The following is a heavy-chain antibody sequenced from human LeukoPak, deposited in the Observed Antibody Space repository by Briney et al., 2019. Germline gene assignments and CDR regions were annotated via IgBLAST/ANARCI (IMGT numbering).Heavy chain of an antibody. Sequence: ASVKVSCTASGYTFTSYGISWVRQAPGQGLEWMGWISAYNGNTNYAQKLQGRVTMTTDTSTSTAYMELRSLRSDDTAVYYCARQTRLICSSTSCFDFDYWGQGTLVTVSS. CDR1: GYTFTSYG. V-gene: IGHV1-18*01. D-gene: IGHD2-2*01. CDR2: ISAYNGNT. CDR3: ARQTRLICSSTSCFDFDY. J-gene: IGHJ4*02.